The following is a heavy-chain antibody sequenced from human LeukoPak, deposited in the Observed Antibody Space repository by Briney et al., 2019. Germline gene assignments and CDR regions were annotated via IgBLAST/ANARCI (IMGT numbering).Heavy chain of an antibody. CDR3: ARGLFTTIDY. CDR1: GGSFSGYY. J-gene: IGHJ4*02. CDR2: INHSGST. Sequence: SETLSLTCAVYGGSFSGYYWSWIRQPPGKGPEWIGEINHSGSTNYNPSLKSRVTISVDTSKNQFSLKLSSVTAADTAVYYCARGLFTTIDYWGQGTLVTVSS. D-gene: IGHD1-1*01. V-gene: IGHV4-34*01.